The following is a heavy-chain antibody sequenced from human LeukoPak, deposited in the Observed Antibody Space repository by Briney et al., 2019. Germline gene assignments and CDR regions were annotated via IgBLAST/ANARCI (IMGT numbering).Heavy chain of an antibody. D-gene: IGHD6-19*01. CDR3: ARDRYSSGWADVFDI. V-gene: IGHV3-33*01. CDR1: GFIFSSHG. J-gene: IGHJ3*02. CDR2: IWYDGSNK. Sequence: GGSLRLSCVASGFIFSSHGMHWGRQAPGKGLEWVAVIWYDGSNKYYADSVKGRFTISRDNSKNTLYLQMNSLRADDTAVYYCARDRYSSGWADVFDIWGQATMVAVSS.